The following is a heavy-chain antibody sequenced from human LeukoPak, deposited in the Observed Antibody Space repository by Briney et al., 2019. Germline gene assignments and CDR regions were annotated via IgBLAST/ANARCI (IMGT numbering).Heavy chain of an antibody. J-gene: IGHJ4*02. CDR2: INHSGST. CDR3: ARGRAWLKGYYFDY. V-gene: IGHV4-34*01. D-gene: IGHD3-22*01. Sequence: SETLSLTCVVYGGSFSGYYWSWIRQPPGKGLEWIGEINHSGSTNYNPSHKSRVTISVDTSKNQFSLKLSSVTAADTAVYYCARGRAWLKGYYFDYWGQGTLVTVSS. CDR1: GGSFSGYY.